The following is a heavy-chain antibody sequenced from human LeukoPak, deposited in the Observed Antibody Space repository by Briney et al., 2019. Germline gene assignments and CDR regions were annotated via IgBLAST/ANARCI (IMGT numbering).Heavy chain of an antibody. CDR2: TYYRSKWYN. D-gene: IGHD6-6*01. Sequence: SQTLSLTCAISGDSVSSNSAAWNCIRQSPSRGLECLGRTYYRSKWYNDYAVSVKSRITINPDTSKNQFSLQLNSVTPEDTAVYYCARAGIAARRREEFDYWGQGTLVTVSS. CDR3: ARAGIAARRREEFDY. CDR1: GDSVSSNSAA. V-gene: IGHV6-1*01. J-gene: IGHJ4*02.